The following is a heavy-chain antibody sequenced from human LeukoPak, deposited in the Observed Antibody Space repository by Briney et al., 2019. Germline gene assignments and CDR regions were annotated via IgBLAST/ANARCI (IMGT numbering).Heavy chain of an antibody. CDR3: ARRTDYYDSSGYFSPNFFDC. Sequence: GESLKISCKGSGYSFPSYWIGWVRQMPGKGLEWMGIIYPGDSDPRYSSSFQGQVTISADKSINTAYLQWSSLKASDTAMYYCARRTDYYDSSGYFSPNFFDCWGQGTLVTVSS. D-gene: IGHD3-22*01. CDR2: IYPGDSDP. J-gene: IGHJ4*02. V-gene: IGHV5-51*01. CDR1: GYSFPSYW.